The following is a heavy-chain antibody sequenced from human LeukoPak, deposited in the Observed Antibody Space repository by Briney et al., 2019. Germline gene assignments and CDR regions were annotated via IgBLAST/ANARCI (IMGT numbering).Heavy chain of an antibody. CDR3: AHKDVWGSYRQLFDY. J-gene: IGHJ4*02. CDR1: GFSLSTSGVG. CDR2: IYWDDDK. Sequence: SGPTLVKPTQTLTLTCTFSGFSLSTSGVGVGWIRQPPGKALEWLALIYWDDDKRYSPSLKSRLTITKDTSKNQVALTMTNMDPVDTATYYCAHKDVWGSYRQLFDYWGQGTLVTVSS. D-gene: IGHD3-16*02. V-gene: IGHV2-5*02.